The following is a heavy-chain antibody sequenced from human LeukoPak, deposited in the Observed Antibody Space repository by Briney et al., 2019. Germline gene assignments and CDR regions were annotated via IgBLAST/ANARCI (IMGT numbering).Heavy chain of an antibody. J-gene: IGHJ4*02. D-gene: IGHD6-19*01. Sequence: QAGGSLRLSRAASGFTFSSYAMTWVRQAPGKGLEWVSAISDSDGSTYYVDSVKGRFTISRDFSKNTLYLQMNSLRAEDTAVYYCAKLSSGWFEDFWGQGTLVTVSS. CDR1: GFTFSSYA. CDR3: AKLSSGWFEDF. CDR2: ISDSDGST. V-gene: IGHV3-23*01.